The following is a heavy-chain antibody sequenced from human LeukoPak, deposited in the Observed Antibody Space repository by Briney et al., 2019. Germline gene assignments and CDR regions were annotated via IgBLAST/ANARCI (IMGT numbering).Heavy chain of an antibody. CDR2: ISGSGGST. Sequence: PGGSLRLSCAASGFTFSSYAMSWVRQAPGKGLEWVSAISGSGGSTYYADFVKGRFTISRDNSKNTLYLQMNSLRAEDTAVYYCAKDSLLWFGELLSPDAFDIWGQGTMVTVSS. J-gene: IGHJ3*02. CDR1: GFTFSSYA. D-gene: IGHD3-10*01. CDR3: AKDSLLWFGELLSPDAFDI. V-gene: IGHV3-23*01.